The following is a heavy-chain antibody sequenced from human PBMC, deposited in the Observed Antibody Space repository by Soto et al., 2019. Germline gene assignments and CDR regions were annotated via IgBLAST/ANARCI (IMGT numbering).Heavy chain of an antibody. CDR2: INPTGGGT. Sequence: ASVKVSCKASGYTFTGYYMHWVRQAPVQGLEWMAVINPTGGGTNYAQKFQGRVTMTWDTSISTAYMQLSKLTSDDTAIYYCAGLYYSSIGRSHHFRFSGRVTLVIGSS. D-gene: IGHD2-2*01. CDR1: GYTFTGYY. CDR3: AGLYYSSIGRSHHFRF. J-gene: IGHJ4*02. V-gene: IGHV1-2*02.